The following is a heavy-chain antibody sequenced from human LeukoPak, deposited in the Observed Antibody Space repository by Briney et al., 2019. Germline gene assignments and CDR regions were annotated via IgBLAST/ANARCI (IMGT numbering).Heavy chain of an antibody. CDR1: GYSFTSYW. CDR3: ESGRHQVGDFDFDY. CDR2: IYPGDSDT. D-gene: IGHD3-16*01. Sequence: AASLQIPCKCSGYSFTSYWIVRLRQMPRKGREWMGIIYPGDSDTRYNPSFQGQVTITADKYTSNTHLQRSTLLTTDTTTESCESGRHQVGDFDFDYWGQGTLVTVSS. J-gene: IGHJ4*02. V-gene: IGHV5-51*01.